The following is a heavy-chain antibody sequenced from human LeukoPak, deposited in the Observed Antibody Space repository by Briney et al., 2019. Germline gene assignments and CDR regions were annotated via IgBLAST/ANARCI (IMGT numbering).Heavy chain of an antibody. CDR3: ARDLYYYGSGNYVPGLPDY. CDR1: GFTFSYYA. CDR2: ISYDGSEK. J-gene: IGHJ4*02. V-gene: IGHV3-30*04. Sequence: GGSLRLSCAASGFTFSYYALHWVRQAPGKGLEWVAIISYDGSEKYYADSVKGRFTISRDNSKNTLYLQMNGLRAEDTAVYYCARDLYYYGSGNYVPGLPDYWGQGTLVTVSS. D-gene: IGHD3-10*01.